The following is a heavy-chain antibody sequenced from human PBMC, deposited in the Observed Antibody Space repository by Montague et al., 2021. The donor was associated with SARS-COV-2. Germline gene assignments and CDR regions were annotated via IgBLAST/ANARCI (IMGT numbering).Heavy chain of an antibody. CDR3: AKVGDILTGYSLINLDA. CDR1: GFTFTNSP. J-gene: IGHJ5*02. D-gene: IGHD3-9*01. Sequence: SLRLSCAASGFTFTNSPMSWVRQAPGKGLDWVSVIHSAGRGTYYADSVQGRFTISGDNLKNTVYLQMNNLRDVDTAVYYCAKVGDILTGYSLINLDAWGQGTLVVVSS. CDR2: IHSAGRGT. V-gene: IGHV3-23*03.